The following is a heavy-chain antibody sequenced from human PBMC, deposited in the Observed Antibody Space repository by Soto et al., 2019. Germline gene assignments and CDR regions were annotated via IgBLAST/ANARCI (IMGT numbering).Heavy chain of an antibody. Sequence: SETLSLTCTVSGGSVSSGRYYWSWIRQAPGKGLEWMGYIYYSGSTNYKPSLKSGVTISVDTSNNQFSLRLSSVTAADTAVYYCARLLSEYYGADRDLFDFWGRGTMVTGSS. CDR1: GGSVSSGRYY. V-gene: IGHV4-61*01. D-gene: IGHD3-10*01. CDR2: IYYSGST. J-gene: IGHJ3*01. CDR3: ARLLSEYYGADRDLFDF.